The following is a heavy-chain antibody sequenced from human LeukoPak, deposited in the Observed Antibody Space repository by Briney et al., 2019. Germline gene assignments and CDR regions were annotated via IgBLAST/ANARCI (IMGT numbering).Heavy chain of an antibody. CDR3: ARGTALRHYYFDY. CDR1: GFSFTTYS. J-gene: IGHJ4*02. Sequence: GESLKISCMASGFSFTTYSIGWVRQMPGKGLEWMGIIYIGDSDTRYSPSFQGQVTISADKSITTAYLQWSSLKASDTAMYYCARGTALRHYYFDYWGQGSLVTVSS. D-gene: IGHD1/OR15-1a*01. V-gene: IGHV5-51*01. CDR2: IYIGDSDT.